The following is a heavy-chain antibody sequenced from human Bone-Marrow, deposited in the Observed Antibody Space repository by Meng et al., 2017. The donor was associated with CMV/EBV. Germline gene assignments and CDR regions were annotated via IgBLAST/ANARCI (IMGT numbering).Heavy chain of an antibody. J-gene: IGHJ5*02. V-gene: IGHV3-11*01. CDR3: ARDPNSSGWFDP. Sequence: GGSLRLSCAASGFTFSDYYMTWIRQAPGKGLEWLSHISSSGSIRHYADSVKGRFTISRDNAKNSLYLQMNSLRAEDTAVYYCARDPNSSGWFDPWGQGTLVTVSS. CDR2: ISSSGSIR. CDR1: GFTFSDYY. D-gene: IGHD6-19*01.